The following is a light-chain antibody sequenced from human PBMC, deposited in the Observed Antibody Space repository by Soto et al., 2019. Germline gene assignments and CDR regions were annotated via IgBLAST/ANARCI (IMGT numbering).Light chain of an antibody. V-gene: IGKV1-33*01. CDR1: QDISNY. CDR3: QQYVNLPPT. Sequence: DIQMTQSPSSLSASVGDRVTITCQASQDISNYLNWYQQKSGKAPKLLIYDASNLETGVPSRFSGSGSGTDFTFTISSLQPEDIATYYCQQYVNLPPTFGGGTKVEIK. CDR2: DAS. J-gene: IGKJ4*01.